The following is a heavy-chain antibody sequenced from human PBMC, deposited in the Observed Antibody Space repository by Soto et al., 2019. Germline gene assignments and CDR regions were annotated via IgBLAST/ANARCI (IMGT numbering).Heavy chain of an antibody. CDR3: ARDRYSSSGWFDP. Sequence: SQTLSLTCAISGDSVSSYSAAWNWIRQSPSGGLEWLGGTYYRSRFFSDYAESVKSRIIINPDTSKDQFSLQLKSVTPEDTAVYYCARDRYSSSGWFDPWGQGTPVTVSS. V-gene: IGHV6-1*01. CDR2: TYYRSRFFS. CDR1: GDSVSSYSAA. D-gene: IGHD6-6*01. J-gene: IGHJ5*02.